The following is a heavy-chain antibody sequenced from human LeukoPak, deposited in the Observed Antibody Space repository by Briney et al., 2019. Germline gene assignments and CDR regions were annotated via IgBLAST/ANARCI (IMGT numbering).Heavy chain of an antibody. J-gene: IGHJ6*02. D-gene: IGHD5-24*01. V-gene: IGHV3-48*03. CDR2: ISSSDTTI. CDR3: ARSRRDNYYYYYGMDV. Sequence: GGSLRLSCAASGLTFSSYEMTWVRQAPGEGLEWVSNISSSDTTIHYADSVKGRFTISRDNARNSLYLQMNSLRAEDTAVYYCARSRRDNYYYYYGMDVWGQGTTVTVSS. CDR1: GLTFSSYE.